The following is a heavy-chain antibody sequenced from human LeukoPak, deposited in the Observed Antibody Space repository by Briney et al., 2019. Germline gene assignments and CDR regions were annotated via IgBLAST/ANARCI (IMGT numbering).Heavy chain of an antibody. Sequence: PSETLSLTCTVSGDSISGHYWTWIRQPPGKGLEWIGQIHYSGRPDYNPSLKSRVTISVDTSKNQLSLKVTSVTGADTAVYYCARFGVDYDMDVWGQGTTVTVFS. CDR1: GDSISGHY. CDR2: IHYSGRP. D-gene: IGHD3-16*01. CDR3: ARFGVDYDMDV. J-gene: IGHJ6*02. V-gene: IGHV4-59*11.